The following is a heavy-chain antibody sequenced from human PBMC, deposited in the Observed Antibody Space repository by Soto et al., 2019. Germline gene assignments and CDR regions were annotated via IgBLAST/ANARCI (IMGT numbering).Heavy chain of an antibody. CDR1: GFTFSSYG. Sequence: GGSLRLSCAASGFTFSSYGMHWVRQAPGKGLEWVAVISYDGSNKYYADSVKGRFTISRDNSENTLYLQMNSLRAEDTAVYYCAKEYSDFLTAYYGPLNIYYYYSGMDVWGQGTTVTVSS. J-gene: IGHJ6*02. CDR2: ISYDGSNK. D-gene: IGHD3-9*01. CDR3: AKEYSDFLTAYYGPLNIYYYYSGMDV. V-gene: IGHV3-30*18.